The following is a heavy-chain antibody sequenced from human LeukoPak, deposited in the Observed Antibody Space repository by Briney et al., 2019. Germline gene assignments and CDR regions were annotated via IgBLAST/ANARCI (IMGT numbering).Heavy chain of an antibody. Sequence: PGGSLRLSCAASGFTFSNYAMSWVRQAPGKGLEWVSAISGSGGTIYYADSVKGRFTISRDNAKNSLYLQMNSLRAEDTAVYYCARDLVVIPNSYMDVWGKGTTVTVSS. CDR1: GFTFSNYA. CDR3: ARDLVVIPNSYMDV. CDR2: ISGSGGTI. V-gene: IGHV3-23*01. J-gene: IGHJ6*03. D-gene: IGHD3-22*01.